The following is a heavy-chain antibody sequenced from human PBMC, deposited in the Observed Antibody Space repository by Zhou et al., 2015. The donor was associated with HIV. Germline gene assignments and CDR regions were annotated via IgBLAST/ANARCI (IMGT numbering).Heavy chain of an antibody. Sequence: LEQSGTEVRKPGSSVNVSCKASGGTFSGSDISWERQAPGQGLEWMGSITPMFHMETYAEKFRARLTISVDKSTRVAYMELSSLGSEDTAVYYCARRGIQIWSDTFDIWGQGTMVTVSS. J-gene: IGHJ3*02. CDR3: ARRGIQIWSDTFDI. D-gene: IGHD5-18*01. CDR2: ITPMFHME. CDR1: GGTFSGSD. V-gene: IGHV1-69*04.